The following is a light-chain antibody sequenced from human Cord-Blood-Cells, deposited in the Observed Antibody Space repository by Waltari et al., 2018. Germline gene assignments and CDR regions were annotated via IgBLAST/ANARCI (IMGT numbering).Light chain of an antibody. CDR2: SNS. CDR3: AAWDDSLNGNYV. V-gene: IGLV1-44*01. CDR1: SSNIGSNT. J-gene: IGLJ1*01. Sequence: QSVLTQPPSASGTPGQRVTIPCSGSSSNIGSNTVNWYQQLPGTAPKLLIYSNSQRPSGVPDRFSGSKSGTSASLAISGLQSEDEADYYCAAWDDSLNGNYVFGTGTKVTVL.